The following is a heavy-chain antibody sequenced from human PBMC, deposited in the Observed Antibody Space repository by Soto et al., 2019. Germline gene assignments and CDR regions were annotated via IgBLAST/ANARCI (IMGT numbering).Heavy chain of an antibody. D-gene: IGHD2-2*01. J-gene: IGHJ4*02. Sequence: VQSLESGGGMVQPGGSLRLSCAASGFPFRNYAMSWVRQAPGKGLEWVSAFSGSGGSTYYADSVKGRFTISRDNSKNTLYLQMNSLRAEDTAVYYCAKEHCDSTSCPFDCWGQGTLVTVSS. CDR1: GFPFRNYA. CDR2: FSGSGGST. V-gene: IGHV3-23*01. CDR3: AKEHCDSTSCPFDC.